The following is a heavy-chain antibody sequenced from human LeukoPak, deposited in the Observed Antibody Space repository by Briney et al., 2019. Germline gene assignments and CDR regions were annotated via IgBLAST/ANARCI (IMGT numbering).Heavy chain of an antibody. CDR3: ARDDSSGYDY. CDR2: IDPSGSYT. Sequence: PGGSLRLSCKGSGYSFTNYWISWVRQMPGKGLEWMGRIDPSGSYTNYSPSFQGHVTISTDKSISTAYLQWSSLKASDTAMYYCARDDSSGYDYWGQGTLVTVSS. D-gene: IGHD3-22*01. J-gene: IGHJ4*02. V-gene: IGHV5-10-1*01. CDR1: GYSFTNYW.